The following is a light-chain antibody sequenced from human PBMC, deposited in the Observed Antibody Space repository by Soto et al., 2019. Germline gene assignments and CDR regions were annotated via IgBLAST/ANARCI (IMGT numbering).Light chain of an antibody. J-gene: IGKJ2*01. Sequence: LVLTQSPGTLSLSPGERATLSCSASQSVNSGHFAWYHQKPGQAPRLLIYAAATRATGVPDRFSGSGSGTDFTLTISRLEAEDFAVYYCQDFGSLPYTFGQGTKLEIK. CDR3: QDFGSLPYT. V-gene: IGKV3-20*01. CDR1: QSVNSGH. CDR2: AAA.